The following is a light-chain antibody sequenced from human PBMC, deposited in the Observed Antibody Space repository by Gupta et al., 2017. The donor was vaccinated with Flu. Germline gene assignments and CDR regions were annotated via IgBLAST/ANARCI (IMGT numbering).Light chain of an antibody. CDR2: GAS. V-gene: IGKV3-15*01. Sequence: EIVMTQSPATLSVSPGERATLSCRASQSVKSNLAWYQQKPGQAPRLLIYGASNRATGIPARFSGSGYGTEFTLTISSRQSEDFAVYYCQQYNNWPPWSFGQGTKVEIK. J-gene: IGKJ1*01. CDR3: QQYNNWPPWS. CDR1: QSVKSN.